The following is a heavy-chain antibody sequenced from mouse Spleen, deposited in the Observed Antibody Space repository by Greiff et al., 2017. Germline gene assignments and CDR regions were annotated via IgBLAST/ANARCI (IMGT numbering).Heavy chain of an antibody. J-gene: IGHJ1*01. CDR3: ARHPYYYDGSYWYFDV. Sequence: EVKLMESGGGLVKPGGSLKLSCAASGFTFSSYTMSWVRQTPAKRLEWVATISSGGGNTYYPDSVKGRFTISRDNARNTLYLQMSSLRSEDTAMYYCARHPYYYDGSYWYFDVWGAGTTVTVSS. CDR2: ISSGGGNT. V-gene: IGHV5-9*04. D-gene: IGHD1-1*01. CDR1: GFTFSSYT.